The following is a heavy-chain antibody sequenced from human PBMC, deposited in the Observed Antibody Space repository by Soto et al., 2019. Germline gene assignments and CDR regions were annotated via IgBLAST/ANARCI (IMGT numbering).Heavy chain of an antibody. CDR2: IGGSGGYT. CDR1: GFTFSNFA. J-gene: IGHJ5*02. V-gene: IGHV3-23*01. Sequence: GGSLRLSCAASGFTFSNFAMSWVRQAPGKGLEWVSTIGGSGGYTYYADSVKGRFTISRDNSKNTLYLQMNSLRAEDTAVYYCARNGDSSDYRGWFDPWGQGTLVTVSS. D-gene: IGHD3-22*01. CDR3: ARNGDSSDYRGWFDP.